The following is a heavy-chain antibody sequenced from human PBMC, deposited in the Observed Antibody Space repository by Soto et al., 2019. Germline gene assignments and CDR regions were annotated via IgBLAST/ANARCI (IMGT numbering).Heavy chain of an antibody. J-gene: IGHJ4*02. CDR1: GFSLANYP. D-gene: IGHD6-19*01. V-gene: IGHV3-48*02. CDR3: AKGPHTNVGWPYYFES. Sequence: WLSLRLSCVASGFSLANYPMNWFRQTPGKGLEWISYSSPRGDTIHYADSVEGRFTISRDNARNSLSLHMSSLRDEDSALYYCAKGPHTNVGWPYYFESWGQGVPVTVSS. CDR2: SSPRGDTI.